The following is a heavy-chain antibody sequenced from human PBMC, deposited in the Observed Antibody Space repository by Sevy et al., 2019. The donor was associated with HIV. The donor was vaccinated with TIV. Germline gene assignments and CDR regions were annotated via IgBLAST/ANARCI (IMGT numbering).Heavy chain of an antibody. CDR2: INPKSGGT. V-gene: IGHV1-2*04. CDR3: ATHITVADAFDI. D-gene: IGHD6-19*01. J-gene: IGHJ3*02. CDR1: GYTFTDYY. Sequence: ASVKVSCTASGYTFTDYYMHWVRQAPGQGLEWMGWINPKSGGTKYAQKFQGSVTMTRDASISTAYMELSRLKSDDTAAYYCATHITVADAFDIWGQGTLVTVSS.